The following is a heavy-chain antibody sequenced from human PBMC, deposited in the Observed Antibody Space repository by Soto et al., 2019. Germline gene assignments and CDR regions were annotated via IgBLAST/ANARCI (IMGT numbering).Heavy chain of an antibody. CDR3: ARGGVVVVPAATSDYYYSMDV. CDR2: ISAYNGNT. CDR1: GYTFTSYG. J-gene: IGHJ6*02. Sequence: GASVKVSCKASGYTFTSYGISWVRQAPGQGLEWMGWISAYNGNTNYAQKLQGRVTLTTDTSTSTAYMEPRSLRSDDTAVYYCARGGVVVVPAATSDYYYSMDVWGQGTTVTVS. D-gene: IGHD2-2*01. V-gene: IGHV1-18*01.